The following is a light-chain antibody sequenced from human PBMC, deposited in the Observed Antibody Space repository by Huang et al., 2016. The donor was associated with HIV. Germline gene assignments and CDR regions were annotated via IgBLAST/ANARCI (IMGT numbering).Light chain of an antibody. CDR3: QQYYLSSSLT. V-gene: IGKV4-1*01. Sequence: IVMSQSPVSLPVSLGERATINCKSSQSVLYTSNNKNYLAWYQQKPGQPPKLLIYWASTRESGVPDRFSGSVSRTDFTLTINSLQAEDVAVYYCQQYYLSSSLTFGQGTKVEIK. CDR2: WAS. J-gene: IGKJ1*01. CDR1: QSVLYTSNNKNY.